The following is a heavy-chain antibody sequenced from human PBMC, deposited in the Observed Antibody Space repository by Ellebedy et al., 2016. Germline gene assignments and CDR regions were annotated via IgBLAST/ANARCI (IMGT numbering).Heavy chain of an antibody. Sequence: ASVKVFCXASGYTFTTFSITWVRQVPGQGLEWMGFVNTFSGNTKFAQKFQGRVSMTTDSSTHTAYMDLRSLRSDDTAIYYCAKTSGWGYGENWGQGTLVTVSS. CDR3: AKTSGWGYGEN. V-gene: IGHV1-18*04. D-gene: IGHD3-10*01. CDR2: VNTFSGNT. CDR1: GYTFTTFS. J-gene: IGHJ4*02.